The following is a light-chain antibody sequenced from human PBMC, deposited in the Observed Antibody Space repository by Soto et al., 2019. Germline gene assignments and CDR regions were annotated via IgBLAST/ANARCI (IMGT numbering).Light chain of an antibody. CDR3: SSYTSSSTPFV. CDR2: DVS. Sequence: SALTQPASVSGSPGQSITISCTGTGSDVGGYNYVSWYQQHPGKAPKLMIYDVSNRPSGVSNRFSGSKSGNTASLTISGLQAEDEADYYCSSYTSSSTPFVFGTGTKLTVL. V-gene: IGLV2-14*01. CDR1: GSDVGGYNY. J-gene: IGLJ1*01.